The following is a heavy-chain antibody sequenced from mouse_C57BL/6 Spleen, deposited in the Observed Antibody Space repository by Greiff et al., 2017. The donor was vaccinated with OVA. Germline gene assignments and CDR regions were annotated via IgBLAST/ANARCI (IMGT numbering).Heavy chain of an antibody. J-gene: IGHJ3*01. CDR1: GYTFTSYW. CDR3: ARSYDYDGFAY. V-gene: IGHV1-64*01. Sequence: VQLHPPGAALVPPGASVKLSCKASGYTFTSYWMHWVKQRPGQGLEWIGMIHPNSGSTNYNEKFKSKATLTVDKSSSTAYMQLSSLTSEDSAVYYCARSYDYDGFAYWGQGTLVTVSA. D-gene: IGHD2-4*01. CDR2: IHPNSGST.